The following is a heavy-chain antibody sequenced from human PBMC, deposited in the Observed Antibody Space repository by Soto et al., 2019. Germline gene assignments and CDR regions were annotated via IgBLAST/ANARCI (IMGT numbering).Heavy chain of an antibody. J-gene: IGHJ4*02. CDR2: ILPDETG. CDR1: GFTFSTYA. CDR3: AKDRLPTSGQRFYFDS. V-gene: IGHV3-23*01. Sequence: DVNLLLSGGGSAQPGGSLTLSCATSGFTFSTYAMTWVRQVPGRGLQWVSTILPDETGFYTVSVKGRFTISRDNYRGIVYLQMNDLWVDDAAIYYCAKDRLPTSGQRFYFDSWGQGSLVTVSS. D-gene: IGHD2-15*01.